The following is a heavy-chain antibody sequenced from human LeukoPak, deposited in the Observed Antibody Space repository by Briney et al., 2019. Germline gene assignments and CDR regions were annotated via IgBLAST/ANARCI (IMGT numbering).Heavy chain of an antibody. J-gene: IGHJ4*02. CDR3: AKGYCSSTSCYVLGEYFDY. D-gene: IGHD2-2*01. V-gene: IGHV3-23*01. CDR2: ISXXGIST. CDR1: GFTFSDFD. Sequence: GGSLRLSCAASGFTFSDFDMNWVRQAPGKGPEWVSHISXXGISTYYADSVKGRFTVSRDNSKNTLYLQMNSLRAEDTAVYYCAKGYCSSTSCYVLGEYFDYWGQGTLVTVSS.